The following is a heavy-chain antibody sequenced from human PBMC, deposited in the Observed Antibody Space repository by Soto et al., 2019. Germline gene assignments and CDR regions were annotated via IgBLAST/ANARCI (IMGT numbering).Heavy chain of an antibody. D-gene: IGHD2-15*01. CDR2: IYHTVNT. J-gene: IGHJ3*02. Sequence: PSETLSLTCSVCGVSIGSHFWSWIRQAPGKGPELVGYIYHTVNTKYNPALKSRVTISMDTSKSQLSLQLSSVTAADTAVYYCARLQYTVVTALDIWGQGTMVTVSS. V-gene: IGHV4-59*11. CDR3: ARLQYTVVTALDI. CDR1: GVSIGSHF.